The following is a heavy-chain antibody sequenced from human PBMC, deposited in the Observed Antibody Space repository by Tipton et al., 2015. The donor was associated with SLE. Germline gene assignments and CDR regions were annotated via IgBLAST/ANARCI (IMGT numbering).Heavy chain of an antibody. CDR3: ARHVRVEPHDAFDT. V-gene: IGHV4-38-2*01. Sequence: TLSLTCAVSGYSISSGYSWGWIRQPPGKGLEWIGSIYYSGSTYYNPSIKSRVTISVDTSKNQFSLKLSSVTAADTAVYYFARHVRVEPHDAFDTWGQGTMVTVSS. J-gene: IGHJ3*02. D-gene: IGHD3-10*02. CDR1: GYSISSGYS. CDR2: IYYSGST.